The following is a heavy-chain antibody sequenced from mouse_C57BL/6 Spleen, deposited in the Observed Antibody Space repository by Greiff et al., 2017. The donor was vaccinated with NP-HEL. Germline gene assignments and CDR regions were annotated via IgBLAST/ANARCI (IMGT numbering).Heavy chain of an antibody. CDR1: GFNIKDYY. CDR3: TTGDYDNAMDY. V-gene: IGHV14-1*01. CDR2: IDPEDVDT. Sequence: EVQLQQSGAELVRPGASVKLSCTASGFNIKDYYMHWVKQRPEQGLEWIGRIDPEDVDTEYAPKFPGKATMTADTSSNTAYLQLSSLTSEDTAVYYCTTGDYDNAMDYWGQGTSVTVSS. D-gene: IGHD2-4*01. J-gene: IGHJ4*01.